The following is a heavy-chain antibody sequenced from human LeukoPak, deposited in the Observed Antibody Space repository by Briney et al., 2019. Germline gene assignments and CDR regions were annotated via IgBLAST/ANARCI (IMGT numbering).Heavy chain of an antibody. Sequence: GGSLRLSYAASGFTFSSYSMNWVRQAPGKGLEWVSYTSSTSSTIYYADSVKGRFTISRDNAKNSLYLQMNSLRAEDTSVYYCARAGDYDILTGYFFPNYMDVWGKGTTVTVSS. CDR1: GFTFSSYS. J-gene: IGHJ6*03. CDR2: TSSTSSTI. V-gene: IGHV3-48*01. D-gene: IGHD3-9*01. CDR3: ARAGDYDILTGYFFPNYMDV.